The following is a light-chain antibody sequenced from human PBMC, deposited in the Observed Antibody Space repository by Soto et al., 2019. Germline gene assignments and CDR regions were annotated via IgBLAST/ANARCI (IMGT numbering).Light chain of an antibody. CDR2: DVS. CDR3: SSYKSSSTL. V-gene: IGLV2-14*01. Sequence: QSVLTQPASVSGSPGQSITISCTGTSSDVGGYNYVSWYQQHPDKAPKLMIYDVSNRPSGVSNRFSGSKSGNTASLTISGLQAEDEADYYCSSYKSSSTLFGGGTKLTVL. J-gene: IGLJ2*01. CDR1: SSDVGGYNY.